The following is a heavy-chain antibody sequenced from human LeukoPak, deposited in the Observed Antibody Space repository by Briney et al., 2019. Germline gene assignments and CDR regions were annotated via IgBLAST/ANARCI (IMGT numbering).Heavy chain of an antibody. J-gene: IGHJ6*03. Sequence: PSETLSPTCTVSGGSISSGSYYRSWIRQPAGKGLEWIGRIYTSGSTNYNPSLKSRVTISVDTSKNQFSLKLSSVTAADTAVYYCAREVDSMNYYYYYYMDVWGKGTTVTVSS. CDR1: GGSISSGSYY. CDR2: IYTSGST. V-gene: IGHV4-61*02. D-gene: IGHD4-11*01. CDR3: AREVDSMNYYYYYYMDV.